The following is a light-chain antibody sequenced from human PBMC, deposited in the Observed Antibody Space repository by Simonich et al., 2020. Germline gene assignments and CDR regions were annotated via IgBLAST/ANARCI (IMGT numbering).Light chain of an antibody. V-gene: IGLV2-14*01. Sequence: QSALTQPASVSGSPGQSITISCTGTSSDVGGYNYVSLYQPHPGKAPQLMIYEVSHRPSGVSNSFSGSKSGNTASRTISGLQAEDEADYYCSSYTSSSTLVFGGGTKLTVL. CDR1: SSDVGGYNY. CDR2: EVS. CDR3: SSYTSSSTLV. J-gene: IGLJ2*01.